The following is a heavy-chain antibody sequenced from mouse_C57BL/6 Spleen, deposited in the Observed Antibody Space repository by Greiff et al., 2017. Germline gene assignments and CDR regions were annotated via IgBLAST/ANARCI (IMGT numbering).Heavy chain of an antibody. CDR2: ISSGSSTI. CDR1: GFTFSDYG. V-gene: IGHV5-17*01. D-gene: IGHD1-1*01. J-gene: IGHJ1*03. CDR3: ARGPDYYGSSYRYFDV. Sequence: DVKLVESGGGLVKPGGSLKLSCAASGFTFSDYGMHWVRQAPEKGLEWVAYISSGSSTIYYADTVKGRFTISRDNAKNTLFLQMTSLRSEDTAMYYCARGPDYYGSSYRYFDVWGTGTTVTVSS.